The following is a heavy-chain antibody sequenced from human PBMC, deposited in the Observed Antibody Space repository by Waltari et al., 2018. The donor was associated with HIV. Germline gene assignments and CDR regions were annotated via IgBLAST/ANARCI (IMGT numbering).Heavy chain of an antibody. J-gene: IGHJ4*02. CDR3: ATEEGYGSGSYLDY. CDR2: RKSKTDGVTT. V-gene: IGHV3-15*01. CDR1: GFTFSDAW. Sequence: EEYLVESGGDLIKPGGCLRLSCSASGFTFSDAWMTWLRQAPGKGLEWVGRRKSKTDGVTTDYAAAVKGRFTISRDDSKNTLFLQMNSLKTEDTAVYYCATEEGYGSGSYLDYWGQGTLLTVSS. D-gene: IGHD3-10*01.